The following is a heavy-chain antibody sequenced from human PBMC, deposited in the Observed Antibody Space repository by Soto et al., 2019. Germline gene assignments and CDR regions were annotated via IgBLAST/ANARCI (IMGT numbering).Heavy chain of an antibody. D-gene: IGHD2-21*02. V-gene: IGHV3-13*05. CDR3: AKSSSDSLTSFDY. Sequence: GGSLRLSCAPSGFTFSIFDLHWVRQAPGKGLEWVSAIGAAGDPYYPGSVKGRFTISRENAMNSLYLQMNSLRAGDTAVYYCAKSSSDSLTSFDYWGQGTLVTVSS. CDR1: GFTFSIFD. CDR2: IGAAGDP. J-gene: IGHJ4*02.